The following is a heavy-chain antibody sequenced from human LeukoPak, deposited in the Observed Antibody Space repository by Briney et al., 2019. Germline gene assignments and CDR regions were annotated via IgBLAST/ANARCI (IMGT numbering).Heavy chain of an antibody. CDR1: GGTFSSYA. Sequence: ASVKVSCKASGGTFSSYAISWVRQAPGQGLEWMGRIIPIFGTANYAQKFQGRVTITTDESTSTAYMELSSLRSEDTAVYYCARGSSGYYMYYYLDYWGQGTLVTVSS. CDR3: ARGSSGYYMYYYLDY. J-gene: IGHJ4*02. CDR2: IIPIFGTA. D-gene: IGHD3-22*01. V-gene: IGHV1-69*05.